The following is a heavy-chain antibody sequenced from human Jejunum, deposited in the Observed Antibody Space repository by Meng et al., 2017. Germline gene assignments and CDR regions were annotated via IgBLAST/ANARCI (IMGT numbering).Heavy chain of an antibody. Sequence: GAEVKEPGAAVKISWKAAGVLFTSFCILWVRQAPGQGLEGLGTICSGGGNTRYAQKCRGRVTMTGDTSTTPVYMELSSLKYEDTAIYSGARENPGDYYCDPWGQGTLVTVSS. CDR2: ICSGGGNT. D-gene: IGHD3-22*01. V-gene: IGHV1-46*01. CDR1: GVLFTSFC. J-gene: IGHJ5*02. CDR3: ARENPGDYYCDP.